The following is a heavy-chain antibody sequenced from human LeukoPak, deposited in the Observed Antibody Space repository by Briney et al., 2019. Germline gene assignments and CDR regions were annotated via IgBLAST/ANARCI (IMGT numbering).Heavy chain of an antibody. D-gene: IGHD6-13*01. V-gene: IGHV3-48*04. CDR1: EFTFVRYA. J-gene: IGHJ6*03. CDR2: ISSSSFKI. CDR3: VRDLSYGSSWYYYMDV. Sequence: GGSLRLSCAASEFTFVRYAMNWVRQAPGKGLEWVSYISSSSFKIGYADSVKGRFTISRDNSKNSLYLQMDSLRVEDTAVYYCVRDLSYGSSWYYYMDVWGKGTTVTVSS.